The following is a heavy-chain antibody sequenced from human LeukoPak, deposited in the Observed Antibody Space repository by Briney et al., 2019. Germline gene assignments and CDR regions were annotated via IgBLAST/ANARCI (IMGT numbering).Heavy chain of an antibody. CDR1: GFTFSDYY. CDR3: ARVLRYCSGGSCYRHYYYYMDV. D-gene: IGHD2-15*01. Sequence: PGGSLRLSCAASGFTFSDYYMSWIRQAPGKGLEWVSYISSSGSTIYYADSVKGRFTISRDNAKNSLYLQMNSLRAEDTAVYYCARVLRYCSGGSCYRHYYYYMDVWGKGTTVTVSS. V-gene: IGHV3-11*01. J-gene: IGHJ6*03. CDR2: ISSSGSTI.